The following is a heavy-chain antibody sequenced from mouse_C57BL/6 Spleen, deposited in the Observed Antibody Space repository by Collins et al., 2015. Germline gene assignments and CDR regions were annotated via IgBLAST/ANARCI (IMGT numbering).Heavy chain of an antibody. CDR3: ARDRGRPYYFDY. J-gene: IGHJ2*01. Sequence: EVKLVESGGGLVQPGGSLRLSCATSGFTFTDYYMSWVRQPPGKALEWLGFIRNKANGYTTEYSASVKGRFTISRDNSQSILYLQMNTLRAEDSATYYCARDRGRPYYFDYWGQGTTLTVSS. CDR2: IRNKANGYTT. V-gene: IGHV7-3*02. CDR1: GFTFTDYY.